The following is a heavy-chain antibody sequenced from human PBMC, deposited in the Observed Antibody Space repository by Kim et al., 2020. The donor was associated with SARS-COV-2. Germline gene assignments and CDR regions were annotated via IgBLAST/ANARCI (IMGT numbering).Heavy chain of an antibody. CDR1: GVSISTNYHY. CDR3: ACNVGSTPDYYFDY. V-gene: IGHV4-39*07. J-gene: IGHJ4*02. CDR2: VYNSGTT. D-gene: IGHD1-26*01. Sequence: SETLSLTCSVSGVSISTNYHYWGWVRQPPGKGLEWIGSVYNSGTTYYNPSLKSRVTISGDTSKNQFSLNMRSVTAADTAVYYCACNVGSTPDYYFDYWGLGALVTVSS.